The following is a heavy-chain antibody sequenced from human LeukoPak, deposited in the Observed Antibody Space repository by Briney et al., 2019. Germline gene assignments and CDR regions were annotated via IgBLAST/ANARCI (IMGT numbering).Heavy chain of an antibody. J-gene: IGHJ4*02. CDR3: ARYDNSGSALEN. CDR2: IHYSGSS. CDR1: GGSISGYY. V-gene: IGHV4-59*01. Sequence: PSETLSPTCTVSGGSISGYYWGWIRQPPGKGLEWIAYIHYSGSSKYSPSLKSRVTTSVDMPKNQFSLKLSSVTAADTAVYYCARYDNSGSALENWGQGTLVTVSS. D-gene: IGHD3-22*01.